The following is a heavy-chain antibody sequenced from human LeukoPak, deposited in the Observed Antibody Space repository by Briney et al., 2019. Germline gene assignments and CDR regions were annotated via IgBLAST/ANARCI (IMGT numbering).Heavy chain of an antibody. J-gene: IGHJ4*02. D-gene: IGHD1-26*01. Sequence: PSETLSLTCTVSGGSISSGSYYWSWIRQPAGKGLEWIGRIYTSGSTNYNPSLKSRVTISVDTSKSQFSLKLSSVTAADTAVYYCARESIEVGASYYFDYWGQGTLVTVSS. V-gene: IGHV4-61*02. CDR2: IYTSGST. CDR3: ARESIEVGASYYFDY. CDR1: GGSISSGSYY.